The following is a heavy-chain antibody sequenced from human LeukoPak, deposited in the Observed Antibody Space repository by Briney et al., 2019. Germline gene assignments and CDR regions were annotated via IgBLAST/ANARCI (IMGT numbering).Heavy chain of an antibody. Sequence: ASVTVSCKASGYTFTGYYMHWVRQAPGQGLEWMGIINPSGGSTSYAQKFQGRVTMTRDTSTSTVYMELSSLRSEDTAVYYCARDIHGDYPDYWGQGTLVTVSS. J-gene: IGHJ4*02. V-gene: IGHV1-46*01. D-gene: IGHD4-17*01. CDR1: GYTFTGYY. CDR2: INPSGGST. CDR3: ARDIHGDYPDY.